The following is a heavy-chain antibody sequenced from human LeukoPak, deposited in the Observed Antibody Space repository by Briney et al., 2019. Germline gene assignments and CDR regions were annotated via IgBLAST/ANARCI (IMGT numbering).Heavy chain of an antibody. D-gene: IGHD2-21*02. CDR3: ARGRGDYDCPDT. V-gene: IGHV1-2*02. CDR1: GYSFTDYY. CDR2: INTRSGGT. J-gene: IGHJ5*02. Sequence: ASVTVSCKASGYSFTDYYIHWVRQAPGQGFEWMGWINTRSGGTKTAQKFQGRVTMTRDTSITTVYMELNSLISDDTAVYFCARGRGDYDCPDTWGQGTLVTVSS.